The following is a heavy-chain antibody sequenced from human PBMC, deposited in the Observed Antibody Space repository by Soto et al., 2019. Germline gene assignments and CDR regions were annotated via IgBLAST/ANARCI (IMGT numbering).Heavy chain of an antibody. CDR3: ARQGSGGSSYADDWFDP. Sequence: TLSLTCTVSGGSISDSSYFWGWIRQPPGKGLEWIGTIYYSGSTYYNPSLKSRVTISVDTSRNQFSLKVRSVTAADTAVYYCARQGSGGSSYADDWFDPWGQGTLVTVSS. J-gene: IGHJ5*02. V-gene: IGHV4-39*01. D-gene: IGHD2-15*01. CDR2: IYYSGST. CDR1: GGSISDSSYF.